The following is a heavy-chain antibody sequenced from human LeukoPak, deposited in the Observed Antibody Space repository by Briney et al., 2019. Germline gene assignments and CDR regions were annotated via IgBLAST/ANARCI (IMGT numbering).Heavy chain of an antibody. Sequence: GGSLRLSCAASGFTFKNYWMTWVRQAPGKGLEWLANIRQDGSEENYADSVRGRFTISRDNGKNSLYLQMNSLRAEDTALYYCAKDIGYCSGGSCYYGAFDIWGQGTMVTVSS. D-gene: IGHD2-15*01. CDR1: GFTFKNYW. J-gene: IGHJ3*02. CDR3: AKDIGYCSGGSCYYGAFDI. CDR2: IRQDGSEE. V-gene: IGHV3-7*03.